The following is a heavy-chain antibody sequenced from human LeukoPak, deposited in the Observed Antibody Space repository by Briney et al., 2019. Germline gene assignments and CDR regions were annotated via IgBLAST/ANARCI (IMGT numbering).Heavy chain of an antibody. V-gene: IGHV1-18*01. CDR3: ARAAAAGTRYWFDP. J-gene: IGHJ5*02. CDR1: GYTLTSYG. D-gene: IGHD6-13*01. CDR2: ISAYNGNT. Sequence: ASVKVSCKASGYTLTSYGISWVRQAPGQGLEWMGWISAYNGNTNYAQKLQGRVTMTTDTSTSTAYMELRSLRSDDTAVYYCARAAAAGTRYWFDPWGQGTLVTVSS.